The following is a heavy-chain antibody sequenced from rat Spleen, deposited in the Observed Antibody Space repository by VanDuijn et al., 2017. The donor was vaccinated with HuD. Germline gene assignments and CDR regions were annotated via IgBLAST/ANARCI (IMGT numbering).Heavy chain of an antibody. V-gene: IGHV5-7*01. Sequence: EVQLVESGGGSVQPGRSMKLSCAASGINFSNYYMAWVRQAPTKGLEWVASISYDGSRNYYRDSVKGRFTISRDNAKSTLYLQMDSLRSEDTATYYCARHEADYTSYFDYWGQGVMVTVSS. CDR2: ISYDGSRN. CDR3: ARHEADYTSYFDY. CDR1: GINFSNYY. J-gene: IGHJ2*01. D-gene: IGHD1-2*01.